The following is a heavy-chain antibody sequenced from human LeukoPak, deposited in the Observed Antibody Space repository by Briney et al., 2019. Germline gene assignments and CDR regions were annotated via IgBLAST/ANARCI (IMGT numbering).Heavy chain of an antibody. D-gene: IGHD1-7*01. CDR1: GYTFTGYY. Sequence: ASVKVSCKASGYTFTGYYMHWARQAPGQGLEWMGWNNPNSGGTNYAQKFQGRVTMTRDTSISTAYMELSRLRSDDTAVYYCAREGKTGTTDAFDIWGQGTMVTVSS. CDR2: NNPNSGGT. CDR3: AREGKTGTTDAFDI. J-gene: IGHJ3*02. V-gene: IGHV1-2*02.